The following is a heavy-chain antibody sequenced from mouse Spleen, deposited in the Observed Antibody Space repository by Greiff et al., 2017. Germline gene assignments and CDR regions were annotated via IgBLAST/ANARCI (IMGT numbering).Heavy chain of an antibody. V-gene: IGHV1-7*01. CDR3: AIWSYYGLYYFDY. CDR2: INPSSGYT. D-gene: IGHD1-1*01. J-gene: IGHJ2*01. CDR1: GYTFTSYW. Sequence: QVHVKQSGAELAKPGASVKLSCKASGYTFTSYWMHWVKQRPGQGLEWIGYINPSSGYTKYNQKFKDKATLTADKSSSTAYMQLSSLTYEDSAVYYCAIWSYYGLYYFDYWGQGTTLTVSS.